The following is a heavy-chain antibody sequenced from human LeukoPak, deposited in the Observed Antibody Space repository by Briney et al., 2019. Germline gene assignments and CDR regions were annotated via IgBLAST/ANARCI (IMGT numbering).Heavy chain of an antibody. CDR1: EFTFSSHW. J-gene: IGHJ4*02. CDR2: INSDGSST. Sequence: GGSLRLSCAASEFTFSSHWMHWVRQVPGKGLVWVSRINSDGSSTTYADSVKGRFTISRDNAKNTLYLQMNSLRVEDTAVYYCVRTIYYFDFWGQGTLVTVSS. D-gene: IGHD2-21*01. V-gene: IGHV3-74*01. CDR3: VRTIYYFDF.